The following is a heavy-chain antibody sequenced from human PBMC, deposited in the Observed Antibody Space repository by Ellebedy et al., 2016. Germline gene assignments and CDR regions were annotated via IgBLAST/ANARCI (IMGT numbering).Heavy chain of an antibody. CDR1: GFTVSSNH. J-gene: IGHJ4*02. V-gene: IGHV3-53*01. CDR2: IYSGGNT. Sequence: GESLKISCAASGFTVSSNHMSWVRQAPGKGLEWVSIIYSGGNTYYADSVKGRFTISRDNSKNMVYLQMNSLRAEDTAVYYCARDSPNFDYWGQGTLVTVSS. CDR3: ARDSPNFDY.